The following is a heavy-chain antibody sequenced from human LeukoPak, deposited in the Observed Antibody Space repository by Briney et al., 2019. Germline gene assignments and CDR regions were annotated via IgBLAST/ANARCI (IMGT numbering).Heavy chain of an antibody. CDR1: GGTFTSYG. Sequence: ASVKVSCKASGGTFTSYGISWVRQAPGQGLEWMGWISAYNGNTNYAQKLQGRVTMTTDTSTSTAYMELRSLRSDDTAVYYCARGGVTVVVTAIRPNFDYWGQGTLVTVSS. CDR2: ISAYNGNT. D-gene: IGHD2-21*02. V-gene: IGHV1-18*01. CDR3: ARGGVTVVVTAIRPNFDY. J-gene: IGHJ4*02.